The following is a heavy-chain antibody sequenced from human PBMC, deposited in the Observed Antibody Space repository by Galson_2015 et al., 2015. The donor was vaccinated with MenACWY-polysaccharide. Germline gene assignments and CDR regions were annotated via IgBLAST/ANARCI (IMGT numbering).Heavy chain of an antibody. CDR3: AKLGLKWDLSRDYSFYMDV. CDR1: GFTFSDYY. V-gene: IGHV3-11*01. CDR2: ISTSGTNI. J-gene: IGHJ6*03. Sequence: SLRLSCAASGFTFSDYYMNWIRQAPGKGLEWVSYISTSGTNIYHADSVKGRFTISRDNAKNSLYLQMNSLRAEDTAVYYCAKLGLKWDLSRDYSFYMDVWGKGTMVTVSS. D-gene: IGHD1-26*01.